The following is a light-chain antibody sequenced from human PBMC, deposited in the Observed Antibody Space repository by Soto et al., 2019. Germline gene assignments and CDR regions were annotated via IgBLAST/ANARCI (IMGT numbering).Light chain of an antibody. CDR1: QSISSN. V-gene: IGKV3-15*01. CDR3: QMYNNWVGT. J-gene: IGKJ4*01. Sequence: EIVMTQSPDILSVSPGERVTLSCRANQSISSNLAWYQQKPGQAPRLLIYGAATRATGIPARFSGSGSGTDFTLTINSLQSEDFAVYYCQMYNNWVGTFGGGTKVEIK. CDR2: GAA.